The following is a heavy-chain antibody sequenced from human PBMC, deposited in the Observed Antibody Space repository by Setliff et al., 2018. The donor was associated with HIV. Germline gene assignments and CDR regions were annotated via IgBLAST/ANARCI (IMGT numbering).Heavy chain of an antibody. D-gene: IGHD3-10*01. Sequence: SVKVSCKASGGSFSSYAISWVRQAPGQGLEWMGGIIPIFGTAKYAQKFQGRVTITTDESTSTAYMELSSLRSEDTAVYYCASGSIDKREYYFDYWGQGTLVTVSS. CDR1: GGSFSSYA. V-gene: IGHV1-69*05. J-gene: IGHJ4*02. CDR2: IIPIFGTA. CDR3: ASGSIDKREYYFDY.